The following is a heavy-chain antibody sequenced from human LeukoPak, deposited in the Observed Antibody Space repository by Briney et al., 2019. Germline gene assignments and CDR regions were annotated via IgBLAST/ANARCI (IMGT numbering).Heavy chain of an antibody. J-gene: IGHJ3*02. Sequence: SETLSLTCAVYGGSFSGYYWSWIRQPPGKGLEWIGEINHSGSTNYNPSLKSRVTISVDTSKNQLSLKLSSVTAADTAVYYCARHYCSSTSCYRLGAFDIWGQGTMVTVSS. CDR1: GGSFSGYY. D-gene: IGHD2-2*02. CDR3: ARHYCSSTSCYRLGAFDI. V-gene: IGHV4-34*01. CDR2: INHSGST.